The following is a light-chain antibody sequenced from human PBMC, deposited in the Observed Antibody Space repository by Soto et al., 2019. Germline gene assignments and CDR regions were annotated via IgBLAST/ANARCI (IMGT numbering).Light chain of an antibody. V-gene: IGKV1-5*03. CDR2: KAS. CDR1: QSISSW. CDR3: QQYNSYPWT. Sequence: DIQMTQSPSTLSASVGDRVTITCRASQSISSWLAWYQQKPGKAPKLLIYKASSLESGVPSWFSGSGSGTEFTLTISSLQPDDFASYYCQQYNSYPWTFGQGNKVEIK. J-gene: IGKJ1*01.